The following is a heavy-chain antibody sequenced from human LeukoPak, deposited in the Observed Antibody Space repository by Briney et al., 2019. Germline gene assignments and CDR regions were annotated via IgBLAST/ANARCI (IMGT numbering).Heavy chain of an antibody. CDR1: GGSFSGYY. CDR3: ARGPYDFWSGYYTGNRYFDY. Sequence: SETLSLTCAVYGGSFSGYYWSWIRQPPGKGLEWIGEINHSGSTNYNPSLKSRVTISVDTSKNQFSLKLSSVPAADTAVYYCARGPYDFWSGYYTGNRYFDYWGQGTLVTVSS. D-gene: IGHD3-3*01. V-gene: IGHV4-34*01. CDR2: INHSGST. J-gene: IGHJ4*02.